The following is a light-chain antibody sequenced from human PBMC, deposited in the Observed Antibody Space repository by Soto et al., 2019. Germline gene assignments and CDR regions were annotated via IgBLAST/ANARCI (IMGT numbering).Light chain of an antibody. CDR1: QSVSSSS. CDR3: QQYGSSPYT. V-gene: IGKV3-20*01. Sequence: ENVLTQSPGTLSLSPGERATLSCWASQSVSSSSLAWYQQKPGQAPRLLIYRASSRATGIPDRFSGRGSGTDFTLTISRLEPEDFAVYYCQQYGSSPYTFGQGTKLEIK. CDR2: RAS. J-gene: IGKJ2*01.